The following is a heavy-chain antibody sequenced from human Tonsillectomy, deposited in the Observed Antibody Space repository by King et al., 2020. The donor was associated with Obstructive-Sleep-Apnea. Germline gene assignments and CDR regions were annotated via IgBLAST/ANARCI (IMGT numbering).Heavy chain of an antibody. V-gene: IGHV3-11*06. Sequence: VKLVESGGGLVKPGGSLRLSCAASGFTFSDYYMSWIRQAPGKGLEWVAYISGGSRYTNYADSVKGRFTISRDIAKRSLYLQMNSLRAEDTAVYYCARNSMVLSNWFDPWGQGTLVTVSS. CDR2: ISGGSRYT. D-gene: IGHD3-10*01. CDR3: ARNSMVLSNWFDP. CDR1: GFTFSDYY. J-gene: IGHJ5*02.